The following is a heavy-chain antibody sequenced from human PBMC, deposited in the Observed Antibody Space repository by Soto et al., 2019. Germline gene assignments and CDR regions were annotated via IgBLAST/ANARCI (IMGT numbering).Heavy chain of an antibody. V-gene: IGHV4-59*01. Sequence: SETLSLTCTVSGGSISSYYWRWIRQPPGKGLEWIGYMYYSGSTNYNPSLKSRVTISVDTSKNQLSLKLSSVTAADTALYYCARDRRYCSGGSCSADDAFDIWGQGTMVT. CDR3: ARDRRYCSGGSCSADDAFDI. D-gene: IGHD2-15*01. CDR1: GGSISSYY. J-gene: IGHJ3*02. CDR2: MYYSGST.